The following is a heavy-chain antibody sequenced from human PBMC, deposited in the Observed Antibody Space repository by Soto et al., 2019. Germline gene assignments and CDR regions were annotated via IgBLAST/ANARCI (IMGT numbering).Heavy chain of an antibody. CDR3: AKETEYCTNGVCPGPNWFDP. V-gene: IGHV3-23*01. CDR1: GFTFSSYA. D-gene: IGHD2-8*01. CDR2: ISGSGGST. J-gene: IGHJ5*02. Sequence: PGGSLRLSCAASGFTFSSYAMSWVRQAPGKGLEWVSAISGSGGSTYYADSVKGRFTISRDSSKNTLYLQMNSLRAEDTAVYYCAKETEYCTNGVCPGPNWFDPWGQGTLVTVSS.